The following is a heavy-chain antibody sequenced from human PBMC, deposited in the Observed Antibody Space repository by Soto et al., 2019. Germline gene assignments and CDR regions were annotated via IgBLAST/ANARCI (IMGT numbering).Heavy chain of an antibody. CDR3: AREADFASSGYVLDY. V-gene: IGHV3-21*01. Sequence: GGSLRLFCAASGFTFSGFSMNWVRQAPREGLEWVSSVTSSPSSMFYADSVKGRFTISRDDAKDSLFLQMNSLRADDTAVYYCAREADFASSGYVLDYWGLGTLVTVSS. CDR1: GFTFSGFS. D-gene: IGHD3-22*01. J-gene: IGHJ4*02. CDR2: VTSSPSSM.